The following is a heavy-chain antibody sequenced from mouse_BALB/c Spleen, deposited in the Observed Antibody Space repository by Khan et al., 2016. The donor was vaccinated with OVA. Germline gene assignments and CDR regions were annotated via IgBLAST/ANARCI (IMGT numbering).Heavy chain of an antibody. CDR1: GFTFSNYA. CDR2: ISSGGST. V-gene: IGHV5-6-5*01. J-gene: IGHJ3*01. CDR3: ARDYWFAY. Sequence: EVELVESGGGLVKPGGSLKLSCAASGFTFSNYAMSWVRQTPEKRLEWVASISSGGSTYYPDSVKDRFTISRDNARNILYLQMSSLRSEDTAIYYCARDYWFAYWGQGTLVTVSA.